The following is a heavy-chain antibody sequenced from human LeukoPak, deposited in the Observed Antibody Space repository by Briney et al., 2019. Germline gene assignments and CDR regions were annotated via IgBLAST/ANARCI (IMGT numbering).Heavy chain of an antibody. CDR2: TKPDGSAE. Sequence: PGGSLRLSCAVSGFTFTNYAMSWVRQAPGKGLEWVANTKPDGSAEYYADSVRGRFSTSRDNANNLLYLQMNSLRAEDTAVYYCARDGGLHTNFDYWGQGTLVTVSS. J-gene: IGHJ4*02. D-gene: IGHD2-15*01. CDR3: ARDGGLHTNFDY. CDR1: GFTFTNYA. V-gene: IGHV3-7*01.